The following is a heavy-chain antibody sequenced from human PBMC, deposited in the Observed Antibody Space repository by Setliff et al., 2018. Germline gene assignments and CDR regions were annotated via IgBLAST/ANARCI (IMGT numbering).Heavy chain of an antibody. J-gene: IGHJ4*02. Sequence: GGSLRLSCGASGFTFTTYWMSWVRQAPGKGLEWVANINQDGSEKFFVDSVKGRFTISRDNAKNSLYLQMNSLRAEDTAVYYCARGGCSATSCLDYWGQGILVTVSS. V-gene: IGHV3-7*03. D-gene: IGHD2-2*01. CDR3: ARGGCSATSCLDY. CDR1: GFTFTTYW. CDR2: INQDGSEK.